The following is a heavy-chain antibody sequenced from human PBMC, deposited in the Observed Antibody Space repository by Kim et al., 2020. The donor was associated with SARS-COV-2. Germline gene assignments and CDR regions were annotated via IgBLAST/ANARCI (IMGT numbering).Heavy chain of an antibody. CDR3: ARLGPVTANYYYGMDV. D-gene: IGHD2-21*02. J-gene: IGHJ6*02. V-gene: IGHV3-53*01. Sequence: EYVRGRFTLSRDNSRNTVYLQMNSLRAEDTAVYYCARLGPVTANYYYGMDVWGQGTTVTVSS.